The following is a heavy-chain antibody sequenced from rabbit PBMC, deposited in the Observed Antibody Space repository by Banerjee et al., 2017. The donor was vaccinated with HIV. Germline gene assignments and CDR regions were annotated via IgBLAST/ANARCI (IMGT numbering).Heavy chain of an antibody. Sequence: NTVYASWAKGPFTISKTSSTTVTLQMTSLTAADTATYFCARGYAGYGHDTYFNLWGPGTLVTVS. V-gene: IGHV1S40*01. CDR2: NT. CDR3: ARGYAGYGHDTYFNL. J-gene: IGHJ4*01. D-gene: IGHD7-1*01.